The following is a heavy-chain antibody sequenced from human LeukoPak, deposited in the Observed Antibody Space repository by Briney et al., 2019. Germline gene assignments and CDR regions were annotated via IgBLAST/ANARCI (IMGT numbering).Heavy chain of an antibody. Sequence: PSQTLSLTCAVSGGSISSGGYSWSWIRQPPGKGLEWIGYIYHSGSTYYNPSLKSRVTISVDRSKNQFSLKLSSVTAADTAVYYCAREGSSTVPDAFDIWGQGTMVTVSS. CDR2: IYHSGST. CDR1: GGSISSGGYS. J-gene: IGHJ3*02. CDR3: AREGSSTVPDAFDI. D-gene: IGHD2-2*01. V-gene: IGHV4-30-2*01.